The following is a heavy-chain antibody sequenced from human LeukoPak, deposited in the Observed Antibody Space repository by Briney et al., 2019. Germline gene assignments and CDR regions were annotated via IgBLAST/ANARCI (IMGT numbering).Heavy chain of an antibody. CDR2: ISGSGGST. J-gene: IGHJ4*02. CDR3: AKRGYSGYDYYFDY. D-gene: IGHD5-12*01. CDR1: GFTFSDYY. Sequence: GGSLRLSCAASGFTFSDYYMSWIRQAPGKGLEWVSAISGSGGSTYYADSVKGRFTISRDNSKNTLYLQMNSLRAEDTAVYYCAKRGYSGYDYYFDYWGQGTLVTVSS. V-gene: IGHV3-23*01.